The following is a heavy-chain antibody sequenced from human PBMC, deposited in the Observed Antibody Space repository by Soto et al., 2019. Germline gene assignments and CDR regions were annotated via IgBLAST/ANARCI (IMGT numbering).Heavy chain of an antibody. D-gene: IGHD3-22*01. Sequence: SETLSLTCAVSGGSISSGGYSWSWIRQPPGKGLEWIGYIYHSGSTYYNPSLKSRVTISVDTSKNQFSLKLSSVTAADTAVYYCARTSYDSSGTAADPWGQGTLVTVSS. V-gene: IGHV4-30-2*01. J-gene: IGHJ5*02. CDR2: IYHSGST. CDR1: GGSISSGGYS. CDR3: ARTSYDSSGTAADP.